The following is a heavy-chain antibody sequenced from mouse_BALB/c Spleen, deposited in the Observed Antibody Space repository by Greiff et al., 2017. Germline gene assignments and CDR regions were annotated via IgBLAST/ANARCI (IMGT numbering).Heavy chain of an antibody. CDR2: ISDGGSYT. Sequence: EVQGVESGGGLVKPGGSLKLSCAASGFTFSDYYMYWVRQTPEKRLEWVATISDGGSYTYYPDSVKGRFTISRDNAKNNLYLQMSSLKSEDTAMYYCARAPYGNYGNFDYWGQGTTLTVSS. CDR1: GFTFSDYY. CDR3: ARAPYGNYGNFDY. V-gene: IGHV5-4*02. J-gene: IGHJ2*01. D-gene: IGHD2-10*02.